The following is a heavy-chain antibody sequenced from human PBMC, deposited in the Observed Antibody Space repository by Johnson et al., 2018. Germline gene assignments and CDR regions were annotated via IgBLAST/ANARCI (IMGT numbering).Heavy chain of an antibody. Sequence: RPCCAASGFTFDDYAMHWGRQAPGQGLEWVSGISWTSGSIGYADSVKGRFTISRDTAKNSLYLQMNSLRAEDTASYYCAKAPVGWLGEGGQYLQHWGQGTLVTVAS. CDR1: GFTFDDYA. J-gene: IGHJ1*01. D-gene: IGHD3-3*01. V-gene: IGHV3-9*01. CDR2: ISWTSGSI. CDR3: AKAPVGWLGEGGQYLQH.